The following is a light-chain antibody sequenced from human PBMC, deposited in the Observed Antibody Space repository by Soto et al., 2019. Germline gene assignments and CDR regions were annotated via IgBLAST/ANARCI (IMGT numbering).Light chain of an antibody. CDR3: QRYDDWPRT. V-gene: IGKV3-15*01. CDR2: GAS. Sequence: ELLITQPPSTLSVSPGERATLSCRASQSVSSYLAWYQQKHGPPPRLLIYGASTRATGIPARFSGSGSGTELTITISCLQSEDFIVYYCQRYDDWPRTFGEGTKVDIK. CDR1: QSVSSY. J-gene: IGKJ1*01.